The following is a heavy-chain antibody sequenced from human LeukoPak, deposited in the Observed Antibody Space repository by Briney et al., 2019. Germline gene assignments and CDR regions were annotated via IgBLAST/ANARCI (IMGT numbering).Heavy chain of an antibody. J-gene: IGHJ4*02. Sequence: SETLSLTCTVSGASISSHYWSWIRQPPGKGLVWIGYIHYSGIPNYNPALKSRVTISVDTPKNQFSLKLSSVTAADTAVYYCARGNGYHYYWGQGTLVTVSS. V-gene: IGHV4-59*11. CDR3: ARGNGYHYY. CDR1: GASISSHY. D-gene: IGHD5-24*01. CDR2: IHYSGIP.